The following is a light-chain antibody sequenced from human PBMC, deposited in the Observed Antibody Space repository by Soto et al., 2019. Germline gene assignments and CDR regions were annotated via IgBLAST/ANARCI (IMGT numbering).Light chain of an antibody. V-gene: IGKV3-15*01. J-gene: IGKJ4*01. CDR3: QECKSWPLT. CDR2: GAS. CDR1: QSVSSN. Sequence: EIVMTQSPATLSVSPGERATLSCRASQSVSSNLAWYQQKPAQAPRLLIYGASTRATGIPSRFSGSGSGTEFTLAISRLQSEDCAVYYCQECKSWPLTFGGGTKVESK.